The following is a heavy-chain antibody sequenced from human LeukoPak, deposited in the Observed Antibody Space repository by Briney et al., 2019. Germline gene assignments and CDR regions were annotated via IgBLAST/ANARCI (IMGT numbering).Heavy chain of an antibody. CDR1: GFTFSSYW. D-gene: IGHD5-24*01. V-gene: IGHV3-7*01. CDR2: IKQDGSEK. CDR3: ARGTDGYNDNAFDI. Sequence: PGGSLRLSCAASGFTFSSYWMSWVRQAPGKGLEWVANIKQDGSEKYYVDSVKGRFTISRDNAKNSLYLQMNSLRAEDTAVYYCARGTDGYNDNAFDIWGQGTMVTVSS. J-gene: IGHJ3*02.